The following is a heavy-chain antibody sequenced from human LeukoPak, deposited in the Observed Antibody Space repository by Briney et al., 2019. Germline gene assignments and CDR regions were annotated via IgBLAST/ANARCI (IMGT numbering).Heavy chain of an antibody. Sequence: ASLKVSCKGSGYTFTGYYMFWRRQTPGQGRERMGRINPDSGGTNYAQKCQGRVTMTRDTSITTAYMELSSLRSDDTAVYYCARDLPSPGISVAEDYWGQGTLVTVSS. CDR2: INPDSGGT. J-gene: IGHJ4*02. V-gene: IGHV1-2*06. CDR3: ARDLPSPGISVAEDY. CDR1: GYTFTGYY. D-gene: IGHD6-19*01.